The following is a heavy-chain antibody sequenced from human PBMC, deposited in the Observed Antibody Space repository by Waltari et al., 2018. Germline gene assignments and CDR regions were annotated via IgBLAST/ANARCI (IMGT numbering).Heavy chain of an antibody. CDR1: GGSISSSSYY. CDR3: ARGSYGDYISWVDY. D-gene: IGHD4-17*01. J-gene: IGHJ4*02. Sequence: QLQLQESGPGLVKPSETLSLTCTVSGGSISSSSYYWGWIRQPPGKGLEWIGSIYYSGSTYYNPSLKSRVTISVDTSKNQFSLKLSSVTAADTAVYYCARGSYGDYISWVDYWGQGTLVTVSS. CDR2: IYYSGST. V-gene: IGHV4-39*07.